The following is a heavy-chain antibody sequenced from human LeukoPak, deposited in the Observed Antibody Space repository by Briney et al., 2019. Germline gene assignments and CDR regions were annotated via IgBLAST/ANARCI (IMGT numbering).Heavy chain of an antibody. Sequence: GGSLRLSCAASGFTFISYWMSWVRQAPGKGLEWVANIKQDGSEKYYVDSVKGRFTISRDNAKNSLYLQMNSLRAEDTAVYYCASDIDYYYMDVWGKGTTVTVSS. CDR2: IKQDGSEK. CDR3: ASDIDYYYMDV. V-gene: IGHV3-7*01. J-gene: IGHJ6*03. CDR1: GFTFISYW.